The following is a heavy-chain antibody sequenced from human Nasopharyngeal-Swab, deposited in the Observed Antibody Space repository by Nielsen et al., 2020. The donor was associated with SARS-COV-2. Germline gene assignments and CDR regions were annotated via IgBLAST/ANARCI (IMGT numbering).Heavy chain of an antibody. CDR3: AKWSQVTTDAFDI. CDR2: ISGSGNSP. CDR1: GFTFSSYA. Sequence: GGSLRLSCAASGFTFSSYAMSWVRQAPGKGLEWVSAISGSGNSPYYADSVKGRFTISRDNSKNTLYLQMNSLRAEDTALYYCAKWSQVTTDAFDIWGQGAMVTVSS. J-gene: IGHJ3*02. V-gene: IGHV3-23*01. D-gene: IGHD2-21*02.